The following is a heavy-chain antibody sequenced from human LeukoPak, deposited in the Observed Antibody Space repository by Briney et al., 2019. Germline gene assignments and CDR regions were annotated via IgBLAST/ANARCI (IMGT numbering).Heavy chain of an antibody. CDR1: GGSINSDGYS. J-gene: IGHJ5*02. CDR2: IYHSGST. CDR3: ARDQCYYDSSGYRGCWFDP. Sequence: PSETLSLTCAVSGGSINSDGYSWSWIRQPPGKGLEWIGYIYHSGSTYYNPSLKSRVTISVDRSKNQFSLKLSSVTAADTAVYYCARDQCYYDSSGYRGCWFDPWGQGTLVTVSS. D-gene: IGHD3-22*01. V-gene: IGHV4-30-2*01.